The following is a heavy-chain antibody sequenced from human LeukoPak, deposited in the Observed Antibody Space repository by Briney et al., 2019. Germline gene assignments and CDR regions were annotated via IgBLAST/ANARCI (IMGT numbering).Heavy chain of an antibody. CDR2: IVVGSGNT. CDR1: GFTFTSSA. CDR3: AASDSYGPGFYMDV. V-gene: IGHV1-58*02. Sequence: GASVKVSCKASGFTFTSSAMQWLRQARGQRLEWIGWIVVGSGNTNYAQKFQERVTITRDMSTSTAYMELSSLRSEDTAVYYCAASDSYGPGFYMDVWGQGTTVTVSS. D-gene: IGHD5-18*01. J-gene: IGHJ6*02.